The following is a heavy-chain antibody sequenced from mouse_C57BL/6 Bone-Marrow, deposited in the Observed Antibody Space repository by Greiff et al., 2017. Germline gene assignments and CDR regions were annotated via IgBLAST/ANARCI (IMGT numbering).Heavy chain of an antibody. V-gene: IGHV1-76*01. CDR1: GYTFTDYY. CDR2: IYPGSGNT. Sequence: QVHVKQSGAELVRPGASVKLSCKASGYTFTDYYINWVKQRPGQGLEWIARIYPGSGNTYYNEKFKGKATLTADKSSITAYMQLSSLTSEDSAVYFCARGFFDYWGQGTT. CDR3: ARGFFDY. J-gene: IGHJ2*01.